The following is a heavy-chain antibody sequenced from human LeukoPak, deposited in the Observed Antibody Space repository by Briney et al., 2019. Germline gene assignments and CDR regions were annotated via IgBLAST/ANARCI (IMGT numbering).Heavy chain of an antibody. V-gene: IGHV3-7*01. CDR3: ARDANFWSGYYRDYYYYMDV. CDR1: GFSFGDNA. CDR2: IKQDGSEK. J-gene: IGHJ6*03. D-gene: IGHD3-3*01. Sequence: GGSLRLSCTASGFSFGDNAMTWVRQAPGKGLEWVANIKQDGSEKYYVDSVKGRFTISRDNAKNSLYLQMNSLRAEDTAVYYCARDANFWSGYYRDYYYYMDVWGKGTTVTVSS.